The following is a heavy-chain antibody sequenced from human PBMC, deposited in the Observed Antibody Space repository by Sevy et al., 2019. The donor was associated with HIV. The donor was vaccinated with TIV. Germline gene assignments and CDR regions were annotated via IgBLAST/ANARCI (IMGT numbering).Heavy chain of an antibody. J-gene: IGHJ6*03. CDR3: AIDTTVVTRFGYMDV. CDR2: ISGSGGST. V-gene: IGHV3-23*01. Sequence: GGSLRLSCAASGFTFSSYAMSWVRQAPGKGLEWVSAISGSGGSTYYADSVKGRFTISRDNSKNTLYLQMNSLRAEDTAVYYCAIDTTVVTRFGYMDVWGKGTTVTVSS. CDR1: GFTFSSYA. D-gene: IGHD3-10*02.